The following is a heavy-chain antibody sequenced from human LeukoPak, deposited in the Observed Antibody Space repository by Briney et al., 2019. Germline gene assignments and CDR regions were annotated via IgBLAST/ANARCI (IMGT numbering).Heavy chain of an antibody. CDR3: AGSSGWSRPWYFDL. CDR2: IYYSGST. Sequence: TLSLTCTVSGGSISSGGYYWSWIRQHPGRGLEWIGYIYYSGSTYYNPSLKSRVTISVDTSKNQFSLKLSSVTAADTAVYYCAGSSGWSRPWYFDLWGRGTLVTVSS. CDR1: GGSISSGGYY. D-gene: IGHD6-19*01. V-gene: IGHV4-31*03. J-gene: IGHJ2*01.